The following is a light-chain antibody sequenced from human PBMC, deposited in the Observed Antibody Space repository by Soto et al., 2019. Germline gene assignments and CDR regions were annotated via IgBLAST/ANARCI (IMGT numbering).Light chain of an antibody. J-gene: IGKJ1*01. CDR3: QQYGQSFVG. Sequence: ESVLTQSPGILSLSPGERATLSCRASQSVSSTYLAWYQHRPGQAPRLLIYGASSWATGIPDRFSGSGSGTHFNIIIRKLEPEDFVVYSCQQYGQSFVGFGQGTKVEIK. CDR1: QSVSSTY. V-gene: IGKV3-20*01. CDR2: GAS.